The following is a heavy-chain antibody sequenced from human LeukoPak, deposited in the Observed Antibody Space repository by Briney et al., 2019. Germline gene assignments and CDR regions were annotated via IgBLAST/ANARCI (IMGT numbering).Heavy chain of an antibody. D-gene: IGHD2-2*01. CDR3: ATSPEYQLLIGLGLEAAYYYYMDV. Sequence: GASVKVSCKASGGTFRDYIINWVRQAPGQGLEWMGGIIPISGTANYAQKFQGRVTINLDESTTTAHMELSSLRSEDTAVYYCATSPEYQLLIGLGLEAAYYYYMDVWGKGTSVTVSS. CDR2: IIPISGTA. V-gene: IGHV1-69*13. J-gene: IGHJ6*03. CDR1: GGTFRDYI.